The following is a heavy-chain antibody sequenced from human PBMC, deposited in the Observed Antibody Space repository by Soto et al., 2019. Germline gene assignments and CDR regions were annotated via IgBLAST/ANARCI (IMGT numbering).Heavy chain of an antibody. J-gene: IGHJ6*02. V-gene: IGHV4-34*01. CDR3: ARGRSGGRYYDFWSGSNYYYYYGMDV. CDR2: INHSGST. Sequence: LSLTCAVYGGSFSGYYWSWIRQPPGKGLEWIGEINHSGSTNYNPSLKSRVTISVDTSKNQFSLKLSSVTAADTAVYYCARGRSGGRYYDFWSGSNYYYYYGMDVWGQGTTVTAP. D-gene: IGHD3-3*01. CDR1: GGSFSGYY.